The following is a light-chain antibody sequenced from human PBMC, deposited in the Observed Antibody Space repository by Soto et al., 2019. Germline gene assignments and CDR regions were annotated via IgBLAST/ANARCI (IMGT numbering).Light chain of an antibody. Sequence: DIVLTQSPGTLSLSPGERATLSCRASQSVSSSYLAWYQQKPGQAPRLLIVGTSNRAPGTSDRFSGSGSGTDFTLTISRLEPEDVAVYYCQHYGESSWTVGQGTKVDIK. CDR1: QSVSSSY. J-gene: IGKJ1*01. V-gene: IGKV3-20*01. CDR3: QHYGESSWT. CDR2: GTS.